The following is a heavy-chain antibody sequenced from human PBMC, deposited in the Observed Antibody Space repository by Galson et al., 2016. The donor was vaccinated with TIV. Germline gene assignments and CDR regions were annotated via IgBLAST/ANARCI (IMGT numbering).Heavy chain of an antibody. D-gene: IGHD2-2*01. CDR1: GFRITNYV. CDR2: ISGSAIST. J-gene: IGHJ6*02. V-gene: IGHV3-23*01. Sequence: LRLSCAASGFRITNYVMSWVRQAPGKGLEWVSSISGSAISTYYADSVKGRFTISRDNSKNTLYLQLNSLRAEDTALYYCATHFSSSSFSSCYALDVWGQGTTVTVSS. CDR3: ATHFSSSSFSSCYALDV.